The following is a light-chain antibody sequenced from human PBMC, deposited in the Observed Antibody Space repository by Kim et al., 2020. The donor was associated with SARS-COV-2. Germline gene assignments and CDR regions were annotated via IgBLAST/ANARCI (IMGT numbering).Light chain of an antibody. CDR3: QQRSNWPPLT. V-gene: IGKV3-11*01. CDR2: DAS. J-gene: IGKJ4*01. CDR1: QSVSSY. Sequence: ERVLTQSPATLSVSPGERAALSCRASQSVSSYLAWYQQRPGQAPRLLIYDASNRATGIPARFGGSGSGTEFTLTITSLEPEDSVVYYCQQRSNWPPLTFGGGTKVDIK.